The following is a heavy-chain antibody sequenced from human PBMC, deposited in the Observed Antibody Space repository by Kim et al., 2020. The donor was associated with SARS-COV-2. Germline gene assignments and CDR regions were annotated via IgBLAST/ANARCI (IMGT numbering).Heavy chain of an antibody. D-gene: IGHD1-26*01. V-gene: IGHV4-34*01. CDR3: ASLMWEEIRGVADY. J-gene: IGHJ4*02. CDR2: INHSGST. Sequence: SETLSLTCAVYGGSFSGYYWCWIRQRPGKGLEWIGEINHSGSTNYNPSLKSRVTISVDTSKNQFSLKLSSVAAADTAVYYCASLMWEEIRGVADYLGQGTLVTVSS. CDR1: GGSFSGYY.